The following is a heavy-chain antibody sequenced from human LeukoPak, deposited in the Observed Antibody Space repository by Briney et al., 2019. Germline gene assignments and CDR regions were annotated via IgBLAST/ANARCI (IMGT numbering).Heavy chain of an antibody. V-gene: IGHV3-7*03. CDR2: IKQDGSEK. D-gene: IGHD3-10*01. J-gene: IGHJ4*02. CDR3: AREYLDLLWFGELLPPAFDH. Sequence: GGPLRLSCAASGFTFSSYWMSWVRQAPGKGLEWVANIKQDGSEKYFVDSVKGRFTISRDNAKNSLYLQMNSLRAEDTAVYYCAREYLDLLWFGELLPPAFDHWGQGTLVTVSS. CDR1: GFTFSSYW.